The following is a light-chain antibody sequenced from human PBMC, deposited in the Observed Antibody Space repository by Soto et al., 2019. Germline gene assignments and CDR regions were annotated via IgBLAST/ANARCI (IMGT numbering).Light chain of an antibody. CDR2: KVS. V-gene: IGKV2-30*01. Sequence: DVAMTPSPLSLPVTLVQLPSISSSSRHRLVYSDGNTYLNWFQQRPGQSPRRLIYKVSNRDSGIQDRVSGSESDTESTSKSSRGEAEDVCVYYCMQGRHWCLTCGRGTELEIK. J-gene: IGKJ2*01. CDR1: HRLVYSDGNTY. CDR3: MQGRHWCLT.